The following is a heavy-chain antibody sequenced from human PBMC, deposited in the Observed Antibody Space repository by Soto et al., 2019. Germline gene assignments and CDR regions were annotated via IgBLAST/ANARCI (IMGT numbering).Heavy chain of an antibody. J-gene: IGHJ6*02. CDR2: ISGSGGST. CDR1: GFTFSSYA. Sequence: GGSLRLSCAASGFTFSSYAMSWVRQAPGKGLEWVSAISGSGGSTYYAESVKGRFTISRDNSKNTLYLQMNSLRAEDTAVYYCAIRNYCSSTSCYPPVYYYYGMDVWGQGTTVTVSS. CDR3: AIRNYCSSTSCYPPVYYYYGMDV. V-gene: IGHV3-23*01. D-gene: IGHD2-2*01.